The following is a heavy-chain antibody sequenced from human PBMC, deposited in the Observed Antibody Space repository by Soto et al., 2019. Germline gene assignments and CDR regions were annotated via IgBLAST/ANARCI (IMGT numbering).Heavy chain of an antibody. Sequence: EVQLVESGGAVVHPGESLRLSCAAPGFTFEDYNMHWVRQVPGKGLDWVSLISWDGGTTYYGDSVKGRFTISRDNSKNSLYLQMTSLRTEDTALYYCAKAHCGSGSFDYCGMDVWGQGTTVTVSS. D-gene: IGHD3-10*01. V-gene: IGHV3-43*01. CDR3: AKAHCGSGSFDYCGMDV. J-gene: IGHJ6*02. CDR1: GFTFEDYN. CDR2: ISWDGGTT.